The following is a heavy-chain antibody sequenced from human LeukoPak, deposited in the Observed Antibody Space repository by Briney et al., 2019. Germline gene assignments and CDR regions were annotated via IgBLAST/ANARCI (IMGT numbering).Heavy chain of an antibody. CDR1: GGSISNYY. V-gene: IGHV4-59*01. CDR2: ISYSGST. D-gene: IGHD4-11*01. J-gene: IGHJ4*02. Sequence: SETLSLTCTVSGGSISNYYWSWLRQPPEKGLEWIGYISYSGSTNHNPSLKSRVTMSVDTSKNQFSLKLSSVTAADTAVYYCARENSYSNYYFDYWGQGTLVTVSS. CDR3: ARENSYSNYYFDY.